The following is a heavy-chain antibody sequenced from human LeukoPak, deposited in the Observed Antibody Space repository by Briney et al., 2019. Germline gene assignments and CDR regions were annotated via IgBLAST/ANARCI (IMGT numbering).Heavy chain of an antibody. V-gene: IGHV3-21*01. J-gene: IGHJ4*02. CDR2: ISSSSSYI. Sequence: GGSLRLSCAPSGFTFSSYSMNWVRQAPGKGLEWVSSISSSSSYIYYADSVKGRFTISRDNAKNSLYLQMNSLRAEDTAVYYCARPLSWFGELFGYWGQGTLVTVSS. CDR3: ARPLSWFGELFGY. CDR1: GFTFSSYS. D-gene: IGHD3-10*01.